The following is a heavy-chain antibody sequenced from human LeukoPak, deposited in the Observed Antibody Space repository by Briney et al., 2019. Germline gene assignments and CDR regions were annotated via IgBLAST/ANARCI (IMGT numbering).Heavy chain of an antibody. J-gene: IGHJ4*02. D-gene: IGHD5-18*01. V-gene: IGHV3-30*18. Sequence: GGSLRLSCAASGFTFSSYGMHWVRQAPGKGLEWVAAISYDGSNKYYADSVKGRFTISRDNSKNTLYLQMNSLRAEDTAVYYCAKGHGYSYGTYFDYWGQGTLVTVSS. CDR2: ISYDGSNK. CDR3: AKGHGYSYGTYFDY. CDR1: GFTFSSYG.